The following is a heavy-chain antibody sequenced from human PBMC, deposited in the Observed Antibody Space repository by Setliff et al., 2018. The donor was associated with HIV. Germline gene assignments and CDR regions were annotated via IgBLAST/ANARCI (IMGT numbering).Heavy chain of an antibody. J-gene: IGHJ4*02. CDR3: ARESNTYYYDSSGYYYDY. CDR2: INAGNGNT. CDR1: GYTFTSHA. V-gene: IGHV1-3*01. D-gene: IGHD3-22*01. Sequence: ASVKVSCKASGYTFTSHAMHWVRQAPGQRLEWMGWINAGNGNTKYSQKFQGRVTITRDTSASTAYMELSSLRSEDTAVYYCARESNTYYYDSSGYYYDYWGQGTLVTVSS.